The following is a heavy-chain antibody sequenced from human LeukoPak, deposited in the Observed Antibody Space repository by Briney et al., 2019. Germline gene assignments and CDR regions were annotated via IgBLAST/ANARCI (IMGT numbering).Heavy chain of an antibody. CDR2: IWYDGSNK. V-gene: IGHV3-33*08. J-gene: IGHJ4*02. CDR1: GFTFSSYA. Sequence: GRSLRLSCAASGFTFSSYAMHWVRQAPGEGLEWVAVIWYDGSNKYYADSVKGRFTISRDNSKNTLYLQMNSLRAEDTAVYYCARGLASYYYGSGRPTPLDYWGQGTLVTVSS. D-gene: IGHD3-10*01. CDR3: ARGLASYYYGSGRPTPLDY.